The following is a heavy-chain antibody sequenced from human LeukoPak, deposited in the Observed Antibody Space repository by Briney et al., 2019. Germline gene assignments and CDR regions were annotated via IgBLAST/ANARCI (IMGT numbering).Heavy chain of an antibody. CDR2: IYYSGST. V-gene: IGHV4-39*07. D-gene: IGHD5-18*01. J-gene: IGHJ5*02. CDR3: AKGAGGFSYYNWFDP. Sequence: PSETLSLTCAVSGGSISSNSYYWGWIRQPPGKGLEWIGSIYYSGSTYYNPSLESRVTISVDTSKNQFSLKLASVTAADTAIYYCAKGAGGFSYYNWFDPWGQGTLVTVSS. CDR1: GGSISSNSYY.